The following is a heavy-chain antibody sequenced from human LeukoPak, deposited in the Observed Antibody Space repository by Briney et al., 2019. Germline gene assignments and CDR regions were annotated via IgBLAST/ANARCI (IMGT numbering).Heavy chain of an antibody. J-gene: IGHJ3*02. Sequence: SVKVSCKASGGTFSSYAISWVRQAPEQGLEWMGGIIPIFGTANYAQKFQGRVTITADESTSTAYMELSSLRSEDTAVYYCARVPSIAARPGDAFDIWGQGTMVTVSS. CDR2: IIPIFGTA. CDR1: GGTFSSYA. CDR3: ARVPSIAARPGDAFDI. V-gene: IGHV1-69*13. D-gene: IGHD6-6*01.